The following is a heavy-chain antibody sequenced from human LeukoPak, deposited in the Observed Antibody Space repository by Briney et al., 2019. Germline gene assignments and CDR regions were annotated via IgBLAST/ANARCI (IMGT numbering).Heavy chain of an antibody. Sequence: SETLSLTCTVSGGSISSYYWSWIRQPPGKGLEWIGYIYYSGSTNYNPSLKSRVTISLDTSKNQFSLKLSSVTAADTAVYYCARATVVKYFDYWGQGTLVTASS. CDR1: GGSISSYY. J-gene: IGHJ4*02. CDR3: ARATVVKYFDY. V-gene: IGHV4-59*01. D-gene: IGHD4-23*01. CDR2: IYYSGST.